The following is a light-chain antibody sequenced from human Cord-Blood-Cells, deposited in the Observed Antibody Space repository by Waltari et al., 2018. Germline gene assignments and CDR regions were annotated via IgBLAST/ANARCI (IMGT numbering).Light chain of an antibody. CDR1: SSDVGGSNY. CDR3: SSYTSSSTLVV. J-gene: IGLJ2*01. Sequence: QSALTPPASVSGSPGQSITISCTGTSSDVGGSNYVSWYQQHPCKAPKLMIYDVSNRPSGVSNRFSGSKSGNTASLTISGLQAEDEADYYCSSYTSSSTLVVFGGGTKLTVL. V-gene: IGLV2-14*01. CDR2: DVS.